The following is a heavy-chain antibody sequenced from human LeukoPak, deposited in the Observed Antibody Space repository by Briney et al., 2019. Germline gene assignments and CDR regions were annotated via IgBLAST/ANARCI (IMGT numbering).Heavy chain of an antibody. CDR2: ISSSSSYI. D-gene: IGHD6-19*01. CDR3: AREPIAVAGYAFDI. CDR1: GFTFSSYS. Sequence: GGSLRLSCAASGFTFSSYSMNWVRQAPGKGLEWVSSISSSSSYIYYADSVKGRFTISRDNAKNSLYLQMNSLRAEDTAVYYCAREPIAVAGYAFDIWGQGTMVTVSS. J-gene: IGHJ3*02. V-gene: IGHV3-21*01.